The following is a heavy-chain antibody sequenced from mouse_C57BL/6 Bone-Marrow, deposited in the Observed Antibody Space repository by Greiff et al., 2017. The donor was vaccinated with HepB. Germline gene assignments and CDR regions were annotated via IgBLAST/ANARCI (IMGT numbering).Heavy chain of an antibody. CDR3: ARLYSFAY. J-gene: IGHJ3*01. CDR1: GFTFSSYT. D-gene: IGHD1-1*01. V-gene: IGHV5-9*01. Sequence: EVQVVESGGGLVKPGGSLKLSCEASGFTFSSYTMSWVRQTPEKRLEWVATISGGGGNTYYPDSVKGRFTISRDNAKNTLYLQMSSLRSEDTALYYCARLYSFAYWGQGTLVTVSA. CDR2: ISGGGGNT.